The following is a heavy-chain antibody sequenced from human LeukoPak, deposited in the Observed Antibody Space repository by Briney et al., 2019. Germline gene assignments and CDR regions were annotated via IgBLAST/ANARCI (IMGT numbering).Heavy chain of an antibody. D-gene: IGHD3-16*01. CDR1: GFTFDDYA. Sequence: GGSLRLSCAASGFTFDDYAMHWVRQAPGKGLEWVSGISWNSGSIGYADSVKGRFTISRDNAKNSLYLQMNSLRAEDTAVYYCARDIGAFDIWGQGTMVTVSS. CDR3: ARDIGAFDI. CDR2: ISWNSGSI. J-gene: IGHJ3*02. V-gene: IGHV3-9*01.